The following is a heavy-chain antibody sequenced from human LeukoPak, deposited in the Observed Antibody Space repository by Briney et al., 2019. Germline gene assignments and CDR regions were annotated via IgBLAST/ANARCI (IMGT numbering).Heavy chain of an antibody. D-gene: IGHD5-24*01. CDR1: GGSISSYY. V-gene: IGHV4-4*07. Sequence: SETLSLTCTVSGGSISSYYWSWIRQPAGKGLEWIGRIYTSGSTNYNPSLKSRVTMSVDTSKNQFSLKLSSVTAADTAVYYCARDSGDGYNYYYYGMDVWGQGTTVTVSS. CDR2: IYTSGST. J-gene: IGHJ6*02. CDR3: ARDSGDGYNYYYYGMDV.